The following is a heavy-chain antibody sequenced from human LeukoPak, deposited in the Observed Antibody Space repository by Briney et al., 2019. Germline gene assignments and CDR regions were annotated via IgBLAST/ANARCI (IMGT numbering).Heavy chain of an antibody. V-gene: IGHV3-20*04. CDR3: ARTKQQLVLDAFDI. CDR2: INWDGGST. J-gene: IGHJ3*02. CDR1: GFTFDDYG. D-gene: IGHD6-13*01. Sequence: PGGSLRLSCAASGFTFDDYGTSWVRQAPGKGLEWVSGINWDGGSTGYADSVKGRLTISRDNAKNSLYLQMNSLRAEDTALYYCARTKQQLVLDAFDIWGQGTMVTVSS.